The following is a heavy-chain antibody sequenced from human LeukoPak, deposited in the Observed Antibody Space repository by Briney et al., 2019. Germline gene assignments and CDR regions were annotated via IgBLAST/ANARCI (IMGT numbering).Heavy chain of an antibody. CDR2: INPNSGGT. J-gene: IGHJ4*02. V-gene: IGHV1-2*02. D-gene: IGHD6-19*01. CDR3: ARRDPSSGWYYFDY. Sequence: GASVKVSCKASGYTFTGYYMHWVRQAPGQGLEWMGWINPNSGGTNYAQKFQGRVTMTRNTSISTAYMELSSLRSEDTAVYYCARRDPSSGWYYFDYWGQGTLVTVSS. CDR1: GYTFTGYY.